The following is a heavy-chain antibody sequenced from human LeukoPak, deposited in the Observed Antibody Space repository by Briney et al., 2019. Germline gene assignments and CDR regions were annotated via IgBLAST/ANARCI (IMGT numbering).Heavy chain of an antibody. CDR3: ARGAMVRGVIMFGY. J-gene: IGHJ4*02. Sequence: GGSLRLSCAASGFTFSSYSMSWVRQAPGKGLEWVSYISSSSSTIYYADSVKGRFTISRDNAKNSLYLQMNSLRDEDTAVYYRARGAMVRGVIMFGYWGQGTLVTVSS. CDR1: GFTFSSYS. CDR2: ISSSSSTI. D-gene: IGHD3-10*01. V-gene: IGHV3-48*02.